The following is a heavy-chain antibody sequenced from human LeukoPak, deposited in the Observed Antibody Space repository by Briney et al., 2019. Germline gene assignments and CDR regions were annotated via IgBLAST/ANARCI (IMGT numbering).Heavy chain of an antibody. V-gene: IGHV4-59*01. CDR1: GGSISSYY. CDR2: IYYSGST. D-gene: IGHD1-26*01. J-gene: IGHJ4*02. CDR3: AGNSVGATAY. Sequence: PSETLSLTCTVSGGSISSYYWSWIRQPPGKGLEWIGYIYYSGSTNYNPSLKSRVTISVDTSKNQFSLKLSSVTAADTAVYYCAGNSVGATAYWGQGTLVTVSS.